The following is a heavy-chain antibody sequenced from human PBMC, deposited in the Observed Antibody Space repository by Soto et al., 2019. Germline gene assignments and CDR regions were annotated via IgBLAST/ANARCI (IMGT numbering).Heavy chain of an antibody. CDR1: GFTFSSYA. CDR2: ISGSGGST. J-gene: IGHJ5*02. V-gene: IGHV3-23*01. D-gene: IGHD3-3*01. CDR3: AKDLTWSGYYNWFDP. Sequence: GGSLRLSCAASGFTFSSYAMSWVRQAPGKVLEWVSAISGSGGSTYYADSVKGRFTISRDNSKNTLYLQMNSLRAEDTAVYYCAKDLTWSGYYNWFDPWGQGTLDNVSS.